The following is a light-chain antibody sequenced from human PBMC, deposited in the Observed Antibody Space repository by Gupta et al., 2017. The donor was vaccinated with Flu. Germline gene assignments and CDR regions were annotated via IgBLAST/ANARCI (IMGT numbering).Light chain of an antibody. J-gene: IGLJ3*02. CDR3: QSYDSSLSAWV. Sequence: QSVLTQPPPVSGPPGQRVTIPCTGSSSNIGAGYDLHWYQQLPGTAPKLLIYGNSNRPSGVPDRFSGSKSGTSASLAITGLQAEDEADYYCQSYDSSLSAWVFGGGTKLTVL. V-gene: IGLV1-40*01. CDR1: SSNIGAGYD. CDR2: GNS.